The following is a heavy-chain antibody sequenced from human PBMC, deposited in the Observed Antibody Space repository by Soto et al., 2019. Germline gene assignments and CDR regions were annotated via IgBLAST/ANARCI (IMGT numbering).Heavy chain of an antibody. Sequence: GGSLRLSCAASGFTFSTHSMNWVRQATGKGLEWVSYITSSDVTMYADSVKGRFSISRDNAKNSLYLQTSSLRGEDTAMYYCVRVNADAYDVWGQGTMVTVSS. CDR2: ITSSDVTM. CDR3: VRVNADAYDV. CDR1: GFTFSTHS. V-gene: IGHV3-48*01. J-gene: IGHJ3*01.